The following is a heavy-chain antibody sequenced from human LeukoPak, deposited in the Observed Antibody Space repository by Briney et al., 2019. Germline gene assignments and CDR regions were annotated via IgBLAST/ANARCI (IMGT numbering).Heavy chain of an antibody. CDR1: RSTFTAYH. J-gene: IGHJ6*02. CDR3: ASPAANYYYAMDV. V-gene: IGHV1-18*04. Sequence: ASVKVSCKASRSTFTAYHFHWVRQAPGQGLEWMGWISAYNGNTNYVQKFQGRVTMTTDTSTSTAYMELRNLRSDDTAVYYCASPAANYYYAMDVWGQGTTVTVSS. CDR2: ISAYNGNT. D-gene: IGHD2-2*01.